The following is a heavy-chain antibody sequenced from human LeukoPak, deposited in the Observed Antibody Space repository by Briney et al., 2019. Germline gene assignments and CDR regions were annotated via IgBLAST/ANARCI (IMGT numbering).Heavy chain of an antibody. D-gene: IGHD4-11*01. Sequence: ASVKVSCKTSGYTFTSYYMHWVRQAPGQGLEWMGIINPSNSSTSYAQKFQGRVTMTRDMSTSTVYMELSSLRSEDTAVYYCARSTALDYWGQGTLVTVSS. V-gene: IGHV1-46*01. CDR1: GYTFTSYY. J-gene: IGHJ4*02. CDR2: INPSNSST. CDR3: ARSTALDY.